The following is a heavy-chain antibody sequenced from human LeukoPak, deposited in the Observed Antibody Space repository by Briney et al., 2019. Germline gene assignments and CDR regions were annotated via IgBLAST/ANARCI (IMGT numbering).Heavy chain of an antibody. D-gene: IGHD3-10*01. Sequence: SETLSLTCTVSGYSISSGYYWGWIRQPPGKGLEWIGSIYDSGSTYYNPSLKSRVIISVDTSKNQFSLKLTSVTAADTAVYYCARDLVVGGLMYNWFDPWGLGILVTVSS. CDR3: ARDLVVGGLMYNWFDP. CDR2: IYDSGST. V-gene: IGHV4-38-2*02. J-gene: IGHJ5*02. CDR1: GYSISSGYY.